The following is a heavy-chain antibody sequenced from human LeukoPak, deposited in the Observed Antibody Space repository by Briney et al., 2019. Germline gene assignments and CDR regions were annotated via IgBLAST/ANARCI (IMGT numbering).Heavy chain of an antibody. CDR3: ARDRDSLAY. Sequence: SETLSLTCTVSGGSISSYYWSWIRQPPGKGLEWIGYIYYSGSTNYNPSLKSRVTISVDTSKNQFSLKLSSVTAADTAVYYCARDRDSLAYWGQGTLVTVSS. CDR1: GGSISSYY. V-gene: IGHV4-59*01. D-gene: IGHD2-21*01. CDR2: IYYSGST. J-gene: IGHJ4*02.